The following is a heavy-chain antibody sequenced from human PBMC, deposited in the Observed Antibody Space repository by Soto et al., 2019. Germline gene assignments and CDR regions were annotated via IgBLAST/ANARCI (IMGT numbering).Heavy chain of an antibody. Sequence: PGKGLEWVSAISGSGGSTYYADSVKGRFTISRDNSKNTLYLQMNSLRAEDTAVYYCAKIPFYYGSGSYSSYYFDYWGQGTLVTVSS. D-gene: IGHD3-10*01. CDR3: AKIPFYYGSGSYSSYYFDY. V-gene: IGHV3-23*01. CDR2: ISGSGGST. J-gene: IGHJ4*02.